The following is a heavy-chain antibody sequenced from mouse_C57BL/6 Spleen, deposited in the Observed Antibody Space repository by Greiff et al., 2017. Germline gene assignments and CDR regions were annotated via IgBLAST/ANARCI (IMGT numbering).Heavy chain of an antibody. CDR3: ARKEITTVVFDY. D-gene: IGHD1-1*01. J-gene: IGHJ2*01. Sequence: VQLVESGAELVKPGASVKISCKASGYAFSSYWMNWVKQRPGKGLEWIGQIYPGDGDTNYNGKFKGKATLTADKSSSTAYMQLSSLTSEDSAVYFCARKEITTVVFDYWGQGTTLTVSS. V-gene: IGHV1-80*01. CDR1: GYAFSSYW. CDR2: IYPGDGDT.